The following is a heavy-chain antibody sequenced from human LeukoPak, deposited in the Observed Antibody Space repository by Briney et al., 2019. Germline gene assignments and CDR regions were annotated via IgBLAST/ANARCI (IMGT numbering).Heavy chain of an antibody. CDR1: GGSISSSSYY. Sequence: SETLSLTCTVSGGSISSSSYYWGWIRQPPGKGLEWIGSIYYSGSTYYNPSLKSRVTISVDTSKNQFSLKLSSVTAADTAVYYCATLPLLMYGDNYFDYWGQRTLVTVSS. J-gene: IGHJ4*02. CDR3: ATLPLLMYGDNYFDY. D-gene: IGHD5-12*01. V-gene: IGHV4-39*01. CDR2: IYYSGST.